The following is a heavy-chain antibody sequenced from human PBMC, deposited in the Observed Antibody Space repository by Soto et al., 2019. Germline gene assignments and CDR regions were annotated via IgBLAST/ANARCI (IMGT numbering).Heavy chain of an antibody. CDR1: GGSFSGYY. D-gene: IGHD4-17*01. CDR2: INHSGST. CDR3: ARGPGATVTIDY. Sequence: QVQLQQWGAGLLKPSETLSLTCAVYGGSFSGYYWCWLRQPPGKGLEWIGEINHSGSTNYNPSLKRRVNISVATSKNQFSLKLSSVTAADTAVYYCARGPGATVTIDYWGQGTLVTVSS. J-gene: IGHJ4*02. V-gene: IGHV4-34*01.